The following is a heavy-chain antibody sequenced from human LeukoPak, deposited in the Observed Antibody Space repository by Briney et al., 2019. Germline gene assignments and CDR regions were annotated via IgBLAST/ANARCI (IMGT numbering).Heavy chain of an antibody. CDR3: ARDSLRRSSDWFRLFDY. CDR2: VYYSGST. CDR1: GGSICTYY. J-gene: IGHJ4*02. V-gene: IGHV4-59*01. Sequence: SETLSLTCTLSGGSICTYYWSWIRQSPGKGLECIGYVYYSGSTRYNPFLKSRVTSSVDKSKNQFSLKLSSVTAADTAVYYGARDSLRRSSDWFRLFDYWGRGTLVTVSS. D-gene: IGHD3-9*01.